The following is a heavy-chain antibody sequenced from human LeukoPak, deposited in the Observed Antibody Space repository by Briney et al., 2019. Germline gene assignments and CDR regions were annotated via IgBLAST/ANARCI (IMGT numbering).Heavy chain of an antibody. CDR2: FSYTGST. Sequence: PSETLSLTCTVSGGSISSGEYYWSWIRQPPGKGLEWIGYFSYTGSTYYNPSVKSQVSISVDTSKNQFSLKLTSVTAADTAVYYCARALNGYFYAFDSWGQGTLVTVSS. D-gene: IGHD2/OR15-2a*01. J-gene: IGHJ4*02. V-gene: IGHV4-30-4*01. CDR3: ARALNGYFYAFDS. CDR1: GGSISSGEYY.